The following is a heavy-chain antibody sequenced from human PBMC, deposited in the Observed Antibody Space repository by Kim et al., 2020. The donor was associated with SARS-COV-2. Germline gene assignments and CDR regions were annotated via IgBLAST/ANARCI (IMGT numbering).Heavy chain of an antibody. D-gene: IGHD2-21*02. Sequence: DYVKDRFTMARDNSKTTLYLQMNSLRAEDTAVYYCAKKTVVVTAIGGMNVWGQGTTVTVSS. J-gene: IGHJ6*02. V-gene: IGHV3-23*01. CDR3: AKKTVVVTAIGGMNV.